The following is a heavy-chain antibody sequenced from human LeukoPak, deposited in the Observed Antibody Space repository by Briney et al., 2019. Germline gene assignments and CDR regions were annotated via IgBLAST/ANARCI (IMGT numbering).Heavy chain of an antibody. CDR1: GFTFSSYS. CDR3: ARDHNEDAFDI. D-gene: IGHD1-1*01. J-gene: IGHJ3*02. CDR2: ISSSSSYI. V-gene: IGHV3-21*01. Sequence: GGSLRLSCAASGFTFSSYSMNWVRQAPGKGLEWVSSISSSSSYIYYADSVKGRFTISRDNAKNSLYLQMNSLRAEDTAVYYCARDHNEDAFDIWGQGTMVTVSS.